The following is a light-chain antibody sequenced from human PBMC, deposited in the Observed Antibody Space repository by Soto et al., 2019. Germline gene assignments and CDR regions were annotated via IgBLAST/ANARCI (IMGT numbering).Light chain of an antibody. CDR3: QQYNNWPPLT. CDR1: QSVSSN. J-gene: IGKJ3*01. CDR2: GAS. Sequence: EIVMTQSPATLSVSPGERATLSCRASQSVSSNLAWYQQKPGQAPRLLIYGASTRATGIPARFSGSGSGTEFTLTISSLQYEDFAVYYYQQYNNWPPLTFGPGTKVDIK. V-gene: IGKV3-15*01.